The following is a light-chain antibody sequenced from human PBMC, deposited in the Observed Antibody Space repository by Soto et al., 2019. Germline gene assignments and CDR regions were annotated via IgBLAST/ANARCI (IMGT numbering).Light chain of an antibody. CDR3: QLYHHWPVT. V-gene: IGKV3-15*01. J-gene: IGKJ4*01. CDR2: GAS. CDR1: QRIYSN. Sequence: EIVMTQSPATVSVSPGERVKFSCRASQRIYSNLAWYQHTPGQAPSLLISGASTGATGLPSRFSGSGSGTDFTLTINSLQSEDVAVYYCQLYHHWPVTGGGGTQEEIK.